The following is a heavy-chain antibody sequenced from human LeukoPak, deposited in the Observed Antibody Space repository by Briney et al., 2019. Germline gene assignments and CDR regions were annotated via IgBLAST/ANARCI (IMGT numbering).Heavy chain of an antibody. CDR2: INPNTGDT. D-gene: IGHD6-19*01. Sequence: ASVKVSCKASGYTFIGCYLHWVREAPGQGLEWMGWINPNTGDTNYAQNFQGRVTMTRDTSITTAHMELSSLRSDDTAVYYCARDSPAVSGRYNSWGQGNLVSVSS. V-gene: IGHV1-2*02. J-gene: IGHJ4*02. CDR3: ARDSPAVSGRYNS. CDR1: GYTFIGCY.